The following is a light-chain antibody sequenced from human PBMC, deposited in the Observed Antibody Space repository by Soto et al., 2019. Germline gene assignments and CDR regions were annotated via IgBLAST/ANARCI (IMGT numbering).Light chain of an antibody. Sequence: EIVLTQSPGTLSLSPGERATLSCRASQSVSSSYLAWYQQKSGQAPRPLIYCASSRATGIPDRFSGSGSGTDFTLTISRLEPEDFAVYYCHQYGSSPYTFGQGTKLEIK. J-gene: IGKJ2*01. V-gene: IGKV3-20*01. CDR1: QSVSSSY. CDR2: CAS. CDR3: HQYGSSPYT.